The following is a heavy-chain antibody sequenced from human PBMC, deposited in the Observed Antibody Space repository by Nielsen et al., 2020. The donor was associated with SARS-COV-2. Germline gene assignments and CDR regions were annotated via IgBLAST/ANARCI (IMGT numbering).Heavy chain of an antibody. V-gene: IGHV3-74*03. CDR3: ARLWDDGYYFDTGPYDY. CDR1: GFTVSSNY. D-gene: IGHD3-22*01. J-gene: IGHJ4*02. Sequence: GESLKISCAASGFTVSSNYMSWVRQAPGKGLVWVSHINPDESKTTYADSVKGRFTISRDNAKNTLYLQMNSLRAEDTAVYYCARLWDDGYYFDTGPYDYWGQGTLVTVSS. CDR2: INPDESKT.